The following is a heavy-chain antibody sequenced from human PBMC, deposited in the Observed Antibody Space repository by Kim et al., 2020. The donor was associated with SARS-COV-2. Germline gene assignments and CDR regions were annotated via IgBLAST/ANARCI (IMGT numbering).Heavy chain of an antibody. J-gene: IGHJ4*02. D-gene: IGHD2-8*02. CDR3: ARGGGADLVGDY. Sequence: SYAQMLQGRVTMTTDTSTSTAYMELRSLGSDDTAVYYCARGGGADLVGDYWGQGTLVTVSS. V-gene: IGHV1-18*01.